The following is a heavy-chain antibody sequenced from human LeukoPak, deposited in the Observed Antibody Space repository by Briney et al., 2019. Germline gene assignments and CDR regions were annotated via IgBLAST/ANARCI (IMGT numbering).Heavy chain of an antibody. V-gene: IGHV1-2*02. CDR3: ARDLLWFGDLDWFDP. D-gene: IGHD3-10*01. CDR2: INPNSGGT. J-gene: IGHJ5*02. CDR1: GYTFTGYY. Sequence: ASAKVSCKASGYTFTGYYMHWVRQAPGQGLEWMGWINPNSGGTNYAQKFQGRVTMTRDTSISTAYMELSRLRSDDTAVYYCARDLLWFGDLDWFDPWGQGTLVTVSS.